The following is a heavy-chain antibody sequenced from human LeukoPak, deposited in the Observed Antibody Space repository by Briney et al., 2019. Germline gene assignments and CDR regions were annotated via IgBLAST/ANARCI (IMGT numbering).Heavy chain of an antibody. D-gene: IGHD6-13*01. CDR2: INHSGST. Sequence: SETLSLTCAVYGGSFSGYYWSWIRQPPGKGLEWIGEINHSGSTNYNPSLKSRVTISVDTSKNQFFLKLSSVTAADTAVYYCARGSYSSSWYLAPHYYYYGMDVWGQGTTVTVSS. CDR3: ARGSYSSSWYLAPHYYYYGMDV. V-gene: IGHV4-34*01. J-gene: IGHJ6*02. CDR1: GGSFSGYY.